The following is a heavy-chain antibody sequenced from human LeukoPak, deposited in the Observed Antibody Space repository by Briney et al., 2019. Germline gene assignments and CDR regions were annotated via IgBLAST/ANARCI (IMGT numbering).Heavy chain of an antibody. J-gene: IGHJ4*02. CDR2: INRDGSEK. CDR3: ARETVSASYFDY. D-gene: IGHD1-1*01. CDR1: GFTFSDNY. Sequence: SGGSLRLSCAASGFTFSDNYMSWIRQAPGKGLEWVANINRDGSEKYYVDSLKGRFTISRDNAKNSLYLQMNSLGAEDTAVYYCARETVSASYFDYWGQGTLVTVSS. V-gene: IGHV3-7*01.